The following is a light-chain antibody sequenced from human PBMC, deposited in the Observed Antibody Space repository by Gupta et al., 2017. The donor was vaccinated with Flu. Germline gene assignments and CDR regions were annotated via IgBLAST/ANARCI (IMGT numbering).Light chain of an antibody. CDR3: SAYTISSSVV. J-gene: IGLJ2*01. Sequence: QSALTQPASVSGSPGQSITISCSGTSSDVGGYNYVSWYQQYPGNAPKLIIYEVTNRPSGVSIRFSASKSGNTASLTISGLQDEDEADYYGSAYTISSSVVFGGGTKLTVL. CDR1: SSDVGGYNY. CDR2: EVT. V-gene: IGLV2-14*01.